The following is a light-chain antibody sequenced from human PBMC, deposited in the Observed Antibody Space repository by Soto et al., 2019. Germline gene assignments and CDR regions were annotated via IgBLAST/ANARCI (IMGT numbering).Light chain of an antibody. CDR3: AAWDDRLNGPV. CDR1: SSNIGSNS. CDR2: SNN. Sequence: QSVLTKPLSASGTPGQRVIISCSGRSSNIGSNSVIWYQQLPGAAPKLLMYSNNQRPSGVPDRFSGSKSGTSGSLAISGLQSEDEADYYCAAWDDRLNGPVFGGGTKLTV. J-gene: IGLJ2*01. V-gene: IGLV1-44*01.